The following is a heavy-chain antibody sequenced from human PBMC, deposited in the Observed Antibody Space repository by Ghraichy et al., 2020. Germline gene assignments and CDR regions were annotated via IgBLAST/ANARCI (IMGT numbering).Heavy chain of an antibody. D-gene: IGHD3-22*01. CDR2: IKQDGSEK. V-gene: IGHV3-7*01. Sequence: GGSLRLSCAASGFTFSNYWMTWVRQAPGKGLEWVANIKQDGSEKYYVDSVKGRFTISRDNAKNSLYLQMNSLRAEDTAVYYCARGGEDNNDSSGYYGYWGQGTLVTVSS. CDR3: ARGGEDNNDSSGYYGY. CDR1: GFTFSNYW. J-gene: IGHJ4*02.